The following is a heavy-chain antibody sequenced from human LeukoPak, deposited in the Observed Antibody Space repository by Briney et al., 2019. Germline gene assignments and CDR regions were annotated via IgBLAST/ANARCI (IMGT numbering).Heavy chain of an antibody. J-gene: IGHJ4*02. CDR3: AKDLWIQLWFGSGFDY. V-gene: IGHV3-30*02. D-gene: IGHD5-18*01. CDR1: GFTFSSYA. CDR2: IRYDGSNK. Sequence: PGGSLRLSCAASGFTFSSYAMSWVRQAPGKGLEWVAFIRYDGSNKYYADSVKGRFTISRDNSKNTLYLQMNSLRAEDTAVYYCAKDLWIQLWFGSGFDYWGQGTLVTVSA.